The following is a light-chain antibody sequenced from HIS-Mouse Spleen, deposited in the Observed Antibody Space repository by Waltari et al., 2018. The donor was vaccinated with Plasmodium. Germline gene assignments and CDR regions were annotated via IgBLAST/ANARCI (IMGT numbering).Light chain of an antibody. CDR3: QQYNNSPAWS. CDR2: VAS. CDR1: QSVSIN. J-gene: IGKJ1*01. Sequence: EIVMTQSPATLSVSPGERATLSCRASQSVSINLAWYQQKRGQAPSLLIYVASPRGPGIPARFIGSESGTEFTLTISSLQSEDFAVYYCQQYNNSPAWSFGQGTKVEIK. V-gene: IGKV3-15*01.